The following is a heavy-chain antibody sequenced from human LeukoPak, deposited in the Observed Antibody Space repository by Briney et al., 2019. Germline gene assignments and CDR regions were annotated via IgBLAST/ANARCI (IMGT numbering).Heavy chain of an antibody. V-gene: IGHV4-30-4*01. D-gene: IGHD5-24*01. CDR1: GGSISSGDYY. CDR2: IYYSGST. Sequence: SETLSLTCTVSGGSISSGDYYWSWIRQPPGRGLEWIGYIYYSGSTYYNPSLKSRVTIPVDTSKNQFSLKLSSVTAADTAVYYCAREQGGRRDGYNYEIDYWGQGTLVTVSS. CDR3: AREQGGRRDGYNYEIDY. J-gene: IGHJ4*02.